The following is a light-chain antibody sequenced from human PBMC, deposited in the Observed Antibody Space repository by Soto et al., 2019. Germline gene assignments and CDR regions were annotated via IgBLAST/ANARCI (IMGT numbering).Light chain of an antibody. CDR3: QQFDNLPLT. J-gene: IGKJ4*01. Sequence: DIQMTQSPSSLSASVGDRVTFTCQASQDISNYLNWDQQKPGKAPKILIYDVSVLEAGVPSRFSGGGSGTHFTLTISSLQAEDVATYYCQQFDNLPLTFGGGTKVEIK. V-gene: IGKV1-33*01. CDR2: DVS. CDR1: QDISNY.